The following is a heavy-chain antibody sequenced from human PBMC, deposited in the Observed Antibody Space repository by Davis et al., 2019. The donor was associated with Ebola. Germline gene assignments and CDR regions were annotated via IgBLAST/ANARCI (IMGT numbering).Heavy chain of an antibody. CDR1: GFTFSSYG. J-gene: IGHJ6*02. D-gene: IGHD3-10*01. V-gene: IGHV3-30*02. Sequence: PGGSLRLSCAASGFTFSSYGMHWVRQAPGKGLEWVAFIRYDGSNKYYADSVKGRFTISRDNAKNSLYLQMNSLRAEDTAVYYCARREVLLWFGASGMDVWGQGTTVTVSS. CDR2: IRYDGSNK. CDR3: ARREVLLWFGASGMDV.